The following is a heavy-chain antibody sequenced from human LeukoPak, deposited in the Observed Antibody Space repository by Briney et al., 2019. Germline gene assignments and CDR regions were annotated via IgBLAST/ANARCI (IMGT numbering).Heavy chain of an antibody. J-gene: IGHJ4*02. CDR1: GFTVSSNY. V-gene: IGHV3-66*02. CDR3: AREEGYNGDYRH. Sequence: GGSLRLSCAASGFTVSSNYMSWVRQAPGKGLGWVSVIYSGGSTYYADSVKGRFTISRDNSKNTLYLQMNSLRAEDTAVYYCAREEGYNGDYRHWGQGTLVTVSS. CDR2: IYSGGST. D-gene: IGHD4-17*01.